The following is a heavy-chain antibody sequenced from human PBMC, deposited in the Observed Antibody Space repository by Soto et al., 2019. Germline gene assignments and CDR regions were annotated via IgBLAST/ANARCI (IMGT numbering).Heavy chain of an antibody. D-gene: IGHD4-4*01. Sequence: GESLKISCKGSGYTLTDYWSGWVRQLPGKCLEWMWVIYPGDSDTRYSPSFQGHVTITVDKSTSTAYLQWNTMKASDTAMYYSARHISNSRYYYYAMEIWGQGTTVTVSS. J-gene: IGHJ6*02. CDR1: GYTLTDYW. CDR3: ARHISNSRYYYYAMEI. CDR2: IYPGDSDT. V-gene: IGHV5-51*01.